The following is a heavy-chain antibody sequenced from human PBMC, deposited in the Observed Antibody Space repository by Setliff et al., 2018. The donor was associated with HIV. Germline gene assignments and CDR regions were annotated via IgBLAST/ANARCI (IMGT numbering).Heavy chain of an antibody. D-gene: IGHD3-10*01. CDR2: VNPNSGDA. Sequence: APVKVSCKASGYTFTGHYLHWVRQAPGQGLEWLGWVNPNSGDAIYAQNFQGRVTMTRDTSINAAYMDLRGLRSDDTAVYYCARNFGLSPSGKYYYYYGMDIWGQGTTVTVSS. V-gene: IGHV1-2*02. J-gene: IGHJ6*02. CDR1: GYTFTGHY. CDR3: ARNFGLSPSGKYYYYYGMDI.